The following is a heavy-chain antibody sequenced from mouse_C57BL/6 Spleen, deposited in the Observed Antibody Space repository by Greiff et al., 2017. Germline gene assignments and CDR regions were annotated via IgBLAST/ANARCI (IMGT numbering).Heavy chain of an antibody. D-gene: IGHD1-1*01. J-gene: IGHJ2*01. CDR3: ARDYYGSNYPFDY. Sequence: QVQLQQPGAELVKPGASVKMSCKASGYTFTSYWITWVKQRPGQGLEWFGDIYPGSGSSTHNEKFKGKATLTVDTSSSTAYMQLSSLTSEDSAVYYCARDYYGSNYPFDYWGQGTTLTVSS. CDR1: GYTFTSYW. V-gene: IGHV1-55*01. CDR2: IYPGSGSS.